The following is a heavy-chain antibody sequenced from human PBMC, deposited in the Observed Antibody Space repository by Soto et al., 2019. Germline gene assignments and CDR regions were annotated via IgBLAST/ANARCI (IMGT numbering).Heavy chain of an antibody. V-gene: IGHV4-34*01. D-gene: IGHD4-17*01. CDR2: INHSGST. Sequence: SETLSLTCAVYGGSFSGYYGSWIRQPPWKGLEWIGEINHSGSTNYNPSLKSRVTISVDTSKNQFSLKLSSVTAADTAVYYCASYGDYRAGYFDYWGQGTLVTVS. CDR1: GGSFSGYY. CDR3: ASYGDYRAGYFDY. J-gene: IGHJ4*02.